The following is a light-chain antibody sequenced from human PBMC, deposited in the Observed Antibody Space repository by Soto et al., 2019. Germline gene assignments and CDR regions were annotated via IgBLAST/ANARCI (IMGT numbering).Light chain of an antibody. CDR2: GAS. CDR1: QSVSSSY. J-gene: IGKJ1*01. V-gene: IGKV3-20*01. Sequence: EIVLTQSPGTLSLSPGERATLSCRASQSVSSSYLAWYQQKPGQAPRLLIYGASFRATGIPDRFSGSGSGTEFNIPMRRLEPVDFAVYYCQPPWTFGQGTKVEIK. CDR3: QPPWT.